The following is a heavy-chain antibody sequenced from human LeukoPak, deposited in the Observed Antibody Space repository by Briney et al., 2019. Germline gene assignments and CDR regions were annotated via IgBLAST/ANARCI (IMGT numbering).Heavy chain of an antibody. J-gene: IGHJ6*02. Sequence: PSETLSLTCAVSGGSFSGFFWTWIRQPPGKGLEWIGEINHSGSTNYNPSLKSRVTISVDTSKNQFSLKLSSVTAADTAVYYCARKGDNVDTAMVPQGMDVWGQGTTVTVSS. V-gene: IGHV4-34*01. CDR1: GGSFSGFF. CDR2: INHSGST. CDR3: ARKGDNVDTAMVPQGMDV. D-gene: IGHD5-18*01.